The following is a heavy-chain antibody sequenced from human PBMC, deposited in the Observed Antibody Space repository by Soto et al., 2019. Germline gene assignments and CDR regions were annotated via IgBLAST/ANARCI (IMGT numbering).Heavy chain of an antibody. J-gene: IGHJ4*02. CDR3: ARVDYCTTGVCYSYFDY. CDR2: IYYSGST. CDR1: GGSISSGDYY. V-gene: IGHV4-30-4*01. Sequence: SETLSLTCTVSGGSISSGDYYWSWIRQPPGKGLEWIGYIYYSGSTYYNPSLKSRVTISVDMSKNQFSLKLSSVTAADTAVYYCARVDYCTTGVCYSYFDYWGQGTLVTVSS. D-gene: IGHD2-8*01.